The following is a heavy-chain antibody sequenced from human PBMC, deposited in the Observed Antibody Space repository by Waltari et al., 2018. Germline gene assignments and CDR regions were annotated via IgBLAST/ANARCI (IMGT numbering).Heavy chain of an antibody. J-gene: IGHJ4*02. D-gene: IGHD3-10*01. CDR3: AIRSGSYSSRYFDY. CDR1: GGSLRGYY. Sequence: QVQLQQWGAGLLKPSETLSLTCAVYGGSLRGYYWSWLRQPPGKGLEWIGEINHSGSTNYNPSLKSRVTISVDTSKNQFSLKLSSVTAADTAVYYCAIRSGSYSSRYFDYWGQGTLVTVSS. CDR2: INHSGST. V-gene: IGHV4-34*01.